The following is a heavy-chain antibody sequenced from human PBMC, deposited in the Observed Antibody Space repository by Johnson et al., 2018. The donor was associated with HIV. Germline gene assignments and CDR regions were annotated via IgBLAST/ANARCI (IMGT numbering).Heavy chain of an antibody. V-gene: IGHV3-11*01. D-gene: IGHD6-19*01. CDR2: ISSSGSTI. CDR3: TRGVGIAVAGNDAFDI. J-gene: IGHJ3*02. Sequence: QVQLVESGGGLVKPGGSLRLSCAASGFTFSDYYMSWIRQAPGKGLEWVSYISSSGSTIYYAASVKGRFTISRDNAKNSLYLQINSLRAGATAVYYCTRGVGIAVAGNDAFDIWGQGTMVTVSS. CDR1: GFTFSDYY.